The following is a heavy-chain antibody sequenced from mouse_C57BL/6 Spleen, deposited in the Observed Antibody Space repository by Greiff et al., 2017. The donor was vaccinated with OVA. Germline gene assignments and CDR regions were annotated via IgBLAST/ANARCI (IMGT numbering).Heavy chain of an antibody. V-gene: IGHV1-19*01. CDR3: AKGFTTVVATEAMDY. CDR2: INPYNGGT. CDR1: GYTFTDYY. J-gene: IGHJ4*01. D-gene: IGHD1-1*01. Sequence: VQLQQSGPVLVKPGASVKMSCKASGYTFTDYYMNWVKQSHGKSLEWIGVINPYNGGTSYNQKFKGKATLTVDKSSSTAYMELNSLTSEDSAVYYCAKGFTTVVATEAMDYWGQGTSVTVSS.